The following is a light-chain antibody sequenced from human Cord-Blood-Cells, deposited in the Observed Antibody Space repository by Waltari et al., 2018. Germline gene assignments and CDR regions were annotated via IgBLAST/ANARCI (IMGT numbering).Light chain of an antibody. CDR1: QSVSSY. Sequence: EIVLTQSPATLSLSPGARATLSCRASQSVSSYLAWYQQKPGQAPRLLIYDASNRATGIPARFSGSGSGTDFTLTISSLEPEDFAVYSCQQRSNWWTFGQGTKVEIK. CDR2: DAS. V-gene: IGKV3-11*01. J-gene: IGKJ1*01. CDR3: QQRSNWWT.